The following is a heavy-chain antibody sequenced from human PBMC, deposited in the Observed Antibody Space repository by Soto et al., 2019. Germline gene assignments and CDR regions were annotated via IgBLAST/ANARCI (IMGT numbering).Heavy chain of an antibody. CDR2: ISGSGGTT. CDR1: GFTFSSFA. V-gene: IGHV3-23*01. J-gene: IGHJ4*02. CDR3: AIRTATGKGFDY. Sequence: EVQLLESGGGLVQPGGSLRLSCSASGFTFSSFAMSWVRQATGKGLEWVSTISGSGGTTYYADSVKGRFTISRDNSKNTLFLQMNSLRAEDTAVYYCAIRTATGKGFDYWGQGTLVTVSS. D-gene: IGHD6-13*01.